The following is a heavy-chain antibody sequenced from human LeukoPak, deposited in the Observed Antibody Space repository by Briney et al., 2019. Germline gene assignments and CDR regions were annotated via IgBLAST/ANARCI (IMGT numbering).Heavy chain of an antibody. V-gene: IGHV1-69-2*01. J-gene: IGHJ4*02. CDR2: VDPEDGET. CDR1: GYTFTDYY. Sequence: ASVKVSCKVSGYTFTDYYMHWVQQAPRKGLEWMGLVDPEDGETIYAEKFQGRVTITAGTSTDTAYMELSSLRSEDTAVYYCATSRKDSSGYTEVWGQGTLVTVSS. CDR3: ATSRKDSSGYTEV. D-gene: IGHD3-22*01.